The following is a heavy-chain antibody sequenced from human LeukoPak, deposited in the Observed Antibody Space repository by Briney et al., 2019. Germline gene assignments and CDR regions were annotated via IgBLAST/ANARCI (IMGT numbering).Heavy chain of an antibody. V-gene: IGHV3-23*01. CDR3: VTRGLVVTGCFDS. CDR2: ISHTGDRT. Sequence: GGSLRLSCAASGFTFSSYAMHWVRQAPGTGLEWVSAISHTGDRTYYADSVRGRFTISRDNSKNTLYLQMNSLRAEDTAVYYCVTRGLVVTGCFDSWGQGTLVTVSS. J-gene: IGHJ5*01. CDR1: GFTFSSYA. D-gene: IGHD2-21*02.